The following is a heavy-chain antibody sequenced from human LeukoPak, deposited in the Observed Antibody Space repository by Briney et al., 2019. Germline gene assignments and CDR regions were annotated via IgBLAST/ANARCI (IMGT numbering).Heavy chain of an antibody. V-gene: IGHV4-59*01. J-gene: IGHJ2*01. CDR3: VRRGVLWFGELSYYYFDL. D-gene: IGHD3-10*01. CDR2: IYYNGGT. CDR1: GGSISTYY. Sequence: PSETLSLTCTVSGGSISTYYWSWIRQPPGKGLEWIGHIYYNGGTDYNPSLKSRLTISVDTSKNQFSLKLSSVTAADTAVYYCVRRGVLWFGELSYYYFDLWGRGTLVAVSS.